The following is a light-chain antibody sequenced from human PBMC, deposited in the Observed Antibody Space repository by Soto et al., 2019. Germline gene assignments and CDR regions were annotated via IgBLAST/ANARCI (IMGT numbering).Light chain of an antibody. CDR2: SNN. J-gene: IGLJ3*02. CDR1: SSNIGKNT. V-gene: IGLV1-44*01. CDR3: AVWDDSLNGWV. Sequence: QTVVTQSPSASGTPGQRVTISCSGRSSNIGKNTVNWYQQLPGTAPKLLMSSNNQRPSGVPDRFSGSKSGTSASLAISGLQSEDEADYYCAVWDDSLNGWVFGGGTKLTVL.